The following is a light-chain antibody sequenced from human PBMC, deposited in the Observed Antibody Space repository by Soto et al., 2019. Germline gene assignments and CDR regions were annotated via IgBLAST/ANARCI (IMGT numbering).Light chain of an antibody. CDR3: QQYDTSPIT. J-gene: IGKJ5*01. Sequence: EIVLTQSPGTLSLSPGESATLLFMSSQFVNSRYLAWYQQKPGQAPRLLIYGASSRATGIPDRFSGSGSGTDFTLTITPLEPEDFVVYFCQQYDTSPITFGQGTRLEIK. CDR2: GAS. CDR1: QFVNSRY. V-gene: IGKV3-20*01.